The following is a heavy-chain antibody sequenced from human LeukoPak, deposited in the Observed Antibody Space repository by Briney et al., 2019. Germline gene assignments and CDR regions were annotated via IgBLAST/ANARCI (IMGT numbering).Heavy chain of an antibody. CDR2: IFYSRST. CDR3: ARGPGLYSYGPLFDY. CDR1: SGSISTSNYY. J-gene: IGHJ4*02. Sequence: SETLSLTCTVSSGSISTSNYYWGWVRQPPGKALEWIGNIFYSRSTYYSPSLKSRVTISLDTSRNQFSLKLSSVTAADTAVYHCARGPGLYSYGPLFDYWGQGTLVTVSS. V-gene: IGHV4-39*07. D-gene: IGHD5-18*01.